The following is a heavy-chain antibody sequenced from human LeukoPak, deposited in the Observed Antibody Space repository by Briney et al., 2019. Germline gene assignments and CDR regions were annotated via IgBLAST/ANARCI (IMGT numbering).Heavy chain of an antibody. Sequence: GGSLRLSCAASGFSFSDYAIYWVRQTPGKGLEWVAFIRYDGSNKIYADSVKGRFTISRDNAKNSLYLQMNSLRAEDTALYYCARDLDWGAFDAWGQGTLVTVSS. J-gene: IGHJ5*02. CDR3: ARDLDWGAFDA. V-gene: IGHV3-30*02. CDR2: IRYDGSNK. D-gene: IGHD3-9*01. CDR1: GFSFSDYA.